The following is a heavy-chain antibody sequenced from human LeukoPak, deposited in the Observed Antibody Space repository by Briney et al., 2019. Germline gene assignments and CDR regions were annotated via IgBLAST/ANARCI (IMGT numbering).Heavy chain of an antibody. D-gene: IGHD2-2*01. CDR1: GFTFSSYA. J-gene: IGHJ2*01. Sequence: AGGSLRLSCAASGFTFSSYAMSWVRQAPGKGLEWVSAISGSGGSTYYADSVKGRFTISRDNAKNSLYLQMNSLRAEDTAVYYCASDLNIVVVPGCYFDLWGRGTLVTVSS. CDR3: ASDLNIVVVPGCYFDL. V-gene: IGHV3-23*01. CDR2: ISGSGGST.